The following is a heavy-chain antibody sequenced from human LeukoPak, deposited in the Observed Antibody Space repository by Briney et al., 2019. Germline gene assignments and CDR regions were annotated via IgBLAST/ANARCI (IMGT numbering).Heavy chain of an antibody. V-gene: IGHV3-23*01. D-gene: IGHD3-22*01. J-gene: IGHJ4*02. CDR1: GFTFSSYA. CDR2: ISGSGGST. CDR3: ANQEDYYDSSGYFYYFDY. Sequence: GGSLRLSCAASGFTFSSYAMSWVRQAPGKGLEWVSAISGSGGSTYYADSVKGRFTISRDNSKNTLYLQMNSLRAEDTAVYYCANQEDYYDSSGYFYYFDYWGQGTLDTVSS.